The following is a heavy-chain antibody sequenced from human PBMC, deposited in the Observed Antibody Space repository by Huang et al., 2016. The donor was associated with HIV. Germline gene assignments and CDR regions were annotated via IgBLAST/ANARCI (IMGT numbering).Heavy chain of an antibody. D-gene: IGHD5-18*01. CDR1: GGTFSSYA. J-gene: IGHJ5*02. CDR3: ARTAYSYGFRQGYNWFDP. V-gene: IGHV1-69*13. Sequence: QVLLVQSGAEVRKPGSSVKVSCTAFGGTFSSYAISWVRQAPGQGLEGRGGIIPIFGTANYTKKFQGRVTITVDESTNTGYMELTRLTSEDTAFYYCARTAYSYGFRQGYNWFDPWGQGTPVTVSS. CDR2: IIPIFGTA.